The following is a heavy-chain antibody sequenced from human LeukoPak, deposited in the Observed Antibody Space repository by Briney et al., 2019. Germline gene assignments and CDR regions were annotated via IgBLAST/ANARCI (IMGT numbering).Heavy chain of an antibody. CDR1: GFTFSSYD. CDR3: ARVRLESSSGSYNYFDY. J-gene: IGHJ4*02. D-gene: IGHD3-22*01. V-gene: IGHV3-13*01. CDR2: IGTAGDT. Sequence: GGSLILSCAASGFTFSSYDMHWVRQATGKGLEWVSAIGTAGDTYYPGSVKGRFTISRENAKNSLYLQMNSLRAGDTAVYYCARVRLESSSGSYNYFDYWGQGTLVTVSS.